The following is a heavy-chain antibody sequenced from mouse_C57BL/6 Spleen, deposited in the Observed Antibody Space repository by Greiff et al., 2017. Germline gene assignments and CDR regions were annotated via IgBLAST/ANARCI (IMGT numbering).Heavy chain of an antibody. CDR2: IHPNSGST. J-gene: IGHJ4*01. V-gene: IGHV1-64*01. D-gene: IGHD1-1*01. CDR1: GYTFTSYW. CDR3: ARGYYYGSTHYYAMDY. Sequence: VQLQQPGAELVKPGASVKLSCKASGYTFTSYWMHWVKQRPGQGLEWIGMIHPNSGSTNYNEKFKSKATLTVDNSSSTAYMQLSSLTSEDSAVYYCARGYYYGSTHYYAMDYWGQGTSVTVSS.